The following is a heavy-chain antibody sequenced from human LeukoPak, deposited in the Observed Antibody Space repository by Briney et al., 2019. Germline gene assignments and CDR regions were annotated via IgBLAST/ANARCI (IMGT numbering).Heavy chain of an antibody. CDR1: GGSFSGYY. CDR2: INQGGST. D-gene: IGHD6-6*01. J-gene: IGHJ4*02. V-gene: IGHV4-34*01. Sequence: PSETLSLTCAVYGGSFSGYYWSWIRQPPGKGLEWIGEINQGGSTNYNPSLKSRVSISIDTSKNQFSLKLSSVTAADTAVYFCANPPYSSSSHWGQGTLVTVSS. CDR3: ANPPYSSSSH.